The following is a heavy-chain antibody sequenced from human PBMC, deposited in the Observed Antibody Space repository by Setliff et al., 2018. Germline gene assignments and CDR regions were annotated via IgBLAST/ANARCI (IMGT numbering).Heavy chain of an antibody. CDR1: GGSISSSDYY. V-gene: IGHV4-39*07. J-gene: IGHJ4*02. CDR2: IYYGGSA. CDR3: ARILGHCSGGSCYVPY. D-gene: IGHD2-15*01. Sequence: SETLSLTCTVSGGSISSSDYYWGWIRQPPGKGLEWIGNIYYGGSAYYNPSLKSRVTISVDTSKNQFSLKLSSVTAADTAMYYCARILGHCSGGSCYVPYWGQGTLVTVSS.